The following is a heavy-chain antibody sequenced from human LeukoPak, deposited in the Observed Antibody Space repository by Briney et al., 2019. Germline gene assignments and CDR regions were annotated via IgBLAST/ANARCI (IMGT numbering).Heavy chain of an antibody. CDR3: AHSFWSGYNDY. V-gene: IGHV4-34*01. CDR2: INHSGST. J-gene: IGHJ4*02. Sequence: PSETLSLTCAVYGGSFSGYYWSWIRQPPGKGLEWIGEINHSGSTNYNPSLKSRVTISVDTSKNQFSLKLSSVTAADTAVYYCAHSFWSGYNDYWGQGTLVTVSS. D-gene: IGHD3-3*01. CDR1: GGSFSGYY.